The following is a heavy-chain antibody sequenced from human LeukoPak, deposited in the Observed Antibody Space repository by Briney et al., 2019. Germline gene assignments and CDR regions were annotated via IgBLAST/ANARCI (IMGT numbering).Heavy chain of an antibody. V-gene: IGHV1-69*04. D-gene: IGHD3-10*01. Sequence: GASVKVSCKASGGTFSSYAISWVRQAPGQGLEWMGRTIPILGIANYAQKFQGRVTITADKSTSTAYMELSSLRSEDTAVYYCARDSGGLGGYYYYYYGMDVWGQGTTVTVSS. CDR2: TIPILGIA. CDR3: ARDSGGLGGYYYYYYGMDV. J-gene: IGHJ6*02. CDR1: GGTFSSYA.